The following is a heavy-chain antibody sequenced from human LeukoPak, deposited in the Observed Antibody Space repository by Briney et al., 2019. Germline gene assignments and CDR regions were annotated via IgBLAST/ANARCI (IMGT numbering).Heavy chain of an antibody. V-gene: IGHV3-23*01. Sequence: GGSLGLSCAASGFTFSSYAMSWVRQAPGKGLEWVSAISGSGGSTYYADSVKGRFTISRDNSKNTLYLQMNSLRAEDTAVYYCAKVEDDYVWGSYRTFDYWGQGTLVTVSS. D-gene: IGHD3-16*02. CDR3: AKVEDDYVWGSYRTFDY. CDR2: ISGSGGST. J-gene: IGHJ4*02. CDR1: GFTFSSYA.